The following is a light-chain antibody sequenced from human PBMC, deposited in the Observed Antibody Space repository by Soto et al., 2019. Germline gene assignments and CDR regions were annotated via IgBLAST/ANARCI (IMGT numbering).Light chain of an antibody. CDR3: QHRSNWPLT. J-gene: IGKJ4*01. Sequence: EIVLTQSPATLSLSPGERATLSCRASQSVSYYLAWYQQKPGQAPRLLIYDASNRAAGIPARFSGSGSGTDFTLTISSLEPEEFAVYYCQHRSNWPLTFGGGTKVEIK. V-gene: IGKV3-11*01. CDR1: QSVSYY. CDR2: DAS.